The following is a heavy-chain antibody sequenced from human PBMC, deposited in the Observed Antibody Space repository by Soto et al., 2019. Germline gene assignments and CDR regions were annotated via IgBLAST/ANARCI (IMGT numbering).Heavy chain of an antibody. CDR2: INHSGST. Sequence: SETLSLTCAVYGGSFSGYYWSWIRQPPGKGLEWIGEINHSGSTNYNPSLKSRVTISVDTSKNQFSLKLSSVTAADTAVYYCARGCCGDYVYYYYGMDVWGQGTTVT. J-gene: IGHJ6*02. CDR1: GGSFSGYY. D-gene: IGHD4-17*01. CDR3: ARGCCGDYVYYYYGMDV. V-gene: IGHV4-34*01.